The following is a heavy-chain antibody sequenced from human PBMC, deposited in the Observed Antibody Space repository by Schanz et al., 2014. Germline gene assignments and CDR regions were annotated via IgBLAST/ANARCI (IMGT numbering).Heavy chain of an antibody. CDR2: VSRSTPDI. CDR1: GFTFSSYA. D-gene: IGHD3-3*01. CDR3: VRDSFFAFDY. Sequence: VQVVQSGGGLVQPGGSLRLSCAASGFTFSSYAMSWVRQAPGKGLEWVSYVSRSTPDIYYADSVKGRFTMSRDNAKNSVFLQMNSLRAEDTAVYYCVRDSFFAFDYWGQGTLVTVSS. J-gene: IGHJ4*02. V-gene: IGHV3-48*01.